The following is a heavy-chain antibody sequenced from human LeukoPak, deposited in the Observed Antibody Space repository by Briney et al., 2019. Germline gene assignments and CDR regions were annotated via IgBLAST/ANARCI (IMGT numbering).Heavy chain of an antibody. CDR2: INTDGTVT. V-gene: IGHV3-74*01. CDR1: GFTFSKYW. D-gene: IGHD6-19*01. Sequence: GGSLRLSCAASGFTFSKYWLLWVRQAPGKGLESVSRINTDGTVTTYADSVKGRFTVSRDNADNTMFLQMNSVRDEDTAVYYCATKQWLAPPPDSWGQGTPVTVSS. CDR3: ATKQWLAPPPDS. J-gene: IGHJ4*02.